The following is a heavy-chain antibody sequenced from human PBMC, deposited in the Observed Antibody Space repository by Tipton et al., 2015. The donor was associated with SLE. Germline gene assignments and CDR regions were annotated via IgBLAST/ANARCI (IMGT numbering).Heavy chain of an antibody. CDR2: INHSGST. V-gene: IGHV4-34*01. Sequence: GLVKPSETLSLTCAVYGGPFSGYYWSWIRQPPGKGLEWIGDINHSGSTDYNPSLKSRASISVDTSKNQFSLKVRSVTAADTAVYYCARVGAPISAFDVWGQGTMVNVSS. CDR1: GGPFSGYY. CDR3: ARVGAPISAFDV. J-gene: IGHJ3*01. D-gene: IGHD1-26*01.